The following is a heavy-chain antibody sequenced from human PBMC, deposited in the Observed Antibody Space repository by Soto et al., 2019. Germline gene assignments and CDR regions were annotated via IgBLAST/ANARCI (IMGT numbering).Heavy chain of an antibody. V-gene: IGHV1-18*01. D-gene: IGHD6-6*01. CDR1: GYSFTSYG. J-gene: IGHJ6*03. CDR3: TYSSSSYYYYYMDV. Sequence: ASVKVSCKASGYSFTSYGITWVRQAPGQGLEWLGWISPYNGDTSYGQKLQGRVTMTTNTSISTAYMELSSLRSEDTAVYYCTYSSSSYYYYYMDVWRKGTTVTVSS. CDR2: ISPYNGDT.